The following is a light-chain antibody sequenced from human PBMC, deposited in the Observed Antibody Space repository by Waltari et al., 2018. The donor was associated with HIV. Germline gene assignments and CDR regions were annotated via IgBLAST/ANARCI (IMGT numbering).Light chain of an antibody. CDR1: SSDVGGYNY. V-gene: IGLV2-8*01. Sequence: QSALTQPPSASGSPGQSVTIFCTGTSSDVGGYNYVSWYQQHPDKAPKLIIFEVNKGPSGVPDRFSGSKSGNTASLTVSGLQAEDEADYYCSSYAGSDSPYVFGSGTTVTVL. CDR2: EVN. J-gene: IGLJ1*01. CDR3: SSYAGSDSPYV.